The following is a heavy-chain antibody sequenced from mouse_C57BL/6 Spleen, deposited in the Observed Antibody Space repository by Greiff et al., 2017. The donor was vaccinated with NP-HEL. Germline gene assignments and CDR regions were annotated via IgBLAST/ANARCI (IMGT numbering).Heavy chain of an antibody. CDR1: GYAFSSSW. Sequence: QVQLQQSGPELVKPGASVKISCKASGYAFSSSWMNWVKQRPGKGLEWIGRIYPGDGDTNYNGKFKGTATLTADKSSSTAYMQLSSLTSEDSAVYVCARDGYYGSSYAMDYWGQGTSVTVSS. D-gene: IGHD1-1*01. CDR3: ARDGYYGSSYAMDY. V-gene: IGHV1-82*01. J-gene: IGHJ4*01. CDR2: IYPGDGDT.